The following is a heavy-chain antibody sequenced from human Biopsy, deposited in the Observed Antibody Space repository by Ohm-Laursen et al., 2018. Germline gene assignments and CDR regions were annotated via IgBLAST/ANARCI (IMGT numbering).Heavy chain of an antibody. Sequence: SETLSLTCTVSGGSLSSYSWSWIRQPAGKGLEWIGQIYTSGITNYNPSLKSGVTMSVDTSKNKFSLRVSSVTAADTAVYYCARDRDRRGWFDPWGQGTLVTVSS. J-gene: IGHJ5*02. V-gene: IGHV4-4*07. D-gene: IGHD1-14*01. CDR1: GGSLSSYS. CDR2: IYTSGIT. CDR3: ARDRDRRGWFDP.